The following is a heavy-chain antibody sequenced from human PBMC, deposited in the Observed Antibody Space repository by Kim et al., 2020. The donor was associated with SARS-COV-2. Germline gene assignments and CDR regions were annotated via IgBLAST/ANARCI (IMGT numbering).Heavy chain of an antibody. Sequence: GGSLRLSCAASGFTFSNAWMSWVRQAPGKGLEWVGRIKSKTDGGTTDYAAPVKGRFTISRDDSKNTLYLQLNSLKTEDTAVYYCTTDGAAMVRSYYGLDVWGQGTTVTVSS. D-gene: IGHD5-18*01. CDR1: GFTFSNAW. J-gene: IGHJ6*02. CDR2: IKSKTDGGTT. CDR3: TTDGAAMVRSYYGLDV. V-gene: IGHV3-15*01.